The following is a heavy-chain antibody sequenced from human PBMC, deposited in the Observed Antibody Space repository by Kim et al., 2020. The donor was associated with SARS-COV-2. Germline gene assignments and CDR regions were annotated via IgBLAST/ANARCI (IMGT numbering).Heavy chain of an antibody. D-gene: IGHD2-2*01. Sequence: ASVKVSCKASGYTFTSYAMNWVRQAPGQGLEWMGWINTNTGNPTYAQGFTGRFVFSLDTSVSTAYLQISSLKAEDTAVYYCARDLTYLYCSSTSCYAPSDYWGQGTLVTVSS. CDR3: ARDLTYLYCSSTSCYAPSDY. CDR1: GYTFTSYA. V-gene: IGHV7-4-1*02. J-gene: IGHJ4*02. CDR2: INTNTGNP.